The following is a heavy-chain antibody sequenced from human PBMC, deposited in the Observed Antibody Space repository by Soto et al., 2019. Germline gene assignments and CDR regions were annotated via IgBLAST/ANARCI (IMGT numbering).Heavy chain of an antibody. CDR2: ISSSSSYI. CDR1: GFAFTYYS. J-gene: IGHJ4*02. V-gene: IGHV3-21*01. Sequence: GGSLRLSCAASGFAFTYYSMNWVRQAPGKGLEWVSSISSSSSYIYYADSVKGRFTISRDNAKNSLYLQMNSLRAEDTAVYYCARRKAAAGLDYWGQGTLVTVSS. CDR3: ARRKAAAGLDY. D-gene: IGHD6-13*01.